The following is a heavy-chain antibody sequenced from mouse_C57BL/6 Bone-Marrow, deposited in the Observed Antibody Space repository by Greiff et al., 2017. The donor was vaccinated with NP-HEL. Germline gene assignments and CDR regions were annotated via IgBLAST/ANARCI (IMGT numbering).Heavy chain of an antibody. D-gene: IGHD1-1*01. V-gene: IGHV1-81*01. CDR2: IYPRSGNT. Sequence: QVQLQQSGAELARPGASVKLSCKASGYTFTSYGISWVKQRTGQGLEWIGEIYPRSGNTYYNEKFKGKATLTEDKSSSTAYMELRSLTSEDSAVYFCARWGTTVVATDYWGQGTTLTVSS. J-gene: IGHJ2*01. CDR3: ARWGTTVVATDY. CDR1: GYTFTSYG.